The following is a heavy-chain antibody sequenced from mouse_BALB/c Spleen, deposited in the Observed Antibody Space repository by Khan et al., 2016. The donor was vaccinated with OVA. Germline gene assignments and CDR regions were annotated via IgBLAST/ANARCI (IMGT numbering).Heavy chain of an antibody. CDR1: GFTITDTY. J-gene: IGHJ3*01. CDR2: IDPPNDDS. CDR3: ATRYWNPFAF. V-gene: IGHV14-3*02. Sequence: EVQLQESGAELVKPGASVKLSCSASGFTITDTYIHWMKQRPEQGLEWIGRIDPPNDDSKYSPKFKAKATLTADTSSNTAYLQLSSLTSEDAAVYCCATRYWNPFAFWGQGTLVSVSA.